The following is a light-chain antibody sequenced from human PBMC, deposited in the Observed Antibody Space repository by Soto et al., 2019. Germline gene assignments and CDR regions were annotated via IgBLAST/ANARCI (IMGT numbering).Light chain of an antibody. CDR1: QSVSSY. CDR3: QQRSNWPGT. V-gene: IGKV3-11*01. J-gene: IGKJ5*01. Sequence: EIVLTQSPATLSLSPGERATLSCRASQSVSSYLAWYQQKPGQAPRLLIYDASNRATGIPARFSGSGSGTDFTLTISSLEPEDFAVHYCQQRSNWPGTFGQGTRLEIK. CDR2: DAS.